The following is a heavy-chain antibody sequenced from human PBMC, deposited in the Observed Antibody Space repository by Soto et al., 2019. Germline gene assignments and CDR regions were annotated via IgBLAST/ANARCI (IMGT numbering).Heavy chain of an antibody. D-gene: IGHD6-13*01. CDR2: INHSGST. J-gene: IGHJ6*03. CDR3: ARASPLSRFDYSSSWYYHYYYMDV. V-gene: IGHV4-34*01. Sequence: SETLSLTCAVYGGSFSGYYRSWIRQPPGKGLEWIGEINHSGSTNYNPSLKSRVTISVDTSKNQFSLKLSSVTAADTAVYYCARASPLSRFDYSSSWYYHYYYMDVWGKGTTVTVSS. CDR1: GGSFSGYY.